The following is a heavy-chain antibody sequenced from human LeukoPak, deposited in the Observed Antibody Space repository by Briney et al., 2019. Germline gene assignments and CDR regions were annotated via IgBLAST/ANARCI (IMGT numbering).Heavy chain of an antibody. CDR2: ISGSGGST. CDR1: GFTFSSYG. J-gene: IGHJ3*02. D-gene: IGHD3-3*01. V-gene: IGHV3-23*01. CDR3: AKDPQRSGYYRDAFDI. Sequence: GGTLRLSCAASGFTFSSYGMSWVRQAPGKGLEWVSAISGSGGSTYYADSVKGRFTISRDNSKNTLYLQMNSLRAEDTAVYYCAKDPQRSGYYRDAFDIWGQGTMVTVSS.